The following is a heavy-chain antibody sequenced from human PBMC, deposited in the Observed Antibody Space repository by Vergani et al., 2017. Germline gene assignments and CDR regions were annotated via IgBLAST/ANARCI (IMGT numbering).Heavy chain of an antibody. CDR1: GYPFTSYY. J-gene: IGHJ6*02. V-gene: IGHV1-46*01. CDR3: ARGQGPDYYYDGMDV. CDR2: INPSGGST. Sequence: QVQLVQSGAEVKKPGASVKVSCKASGYPFTSYYMHWVRQAPGQGLEWMGIINPSGGSTSYAQEFQGRVTMTRDTPTSTVYMGLSSLGSEDTAVYYCARGQGPDYYYDGMDVWGQGTTVTVSS.